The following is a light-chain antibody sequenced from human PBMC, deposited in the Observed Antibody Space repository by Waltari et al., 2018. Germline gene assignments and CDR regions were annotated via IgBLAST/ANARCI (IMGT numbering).Light chain of an antibody. V-gene: IGKV3-20*01. Sequence: EIVLTQSPGTLSLSPGERATLSCRASQSVSRTLAWYQQKPGQAPRLLIYGASTRATGIPERFRCGGSGTDFSLTISRLEPEDFAVYYCQHYVRLPATFGQGTKVEIK. CDR1: QSVSRT. CDR2: GAS. J-gene: IGKJ1*01. CDR3: QHYVRLPAT.